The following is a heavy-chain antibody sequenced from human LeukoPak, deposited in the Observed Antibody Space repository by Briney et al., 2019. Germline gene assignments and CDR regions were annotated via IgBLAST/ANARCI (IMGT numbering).Heavy chain of an antibody. CDR1: GITFNSYW. D-gene: IGHD2-2*01. J-gene: IGHJ3*02. CDR3: ARGSYCSSTSCYLVDDALDI. Sequence: PGGSLRLSCEASGITFNSYWMHWVRHAPGKGLEWVSRINSDASSISYADSVRGRFTISRDNAKTTLYLQMDSLRAEDTAVYYCARGSYCSSTSCYLVDDALDIWGQGTMLTVSS. CDR2: INSDASSI. V-gene: IGHV3-74*01.